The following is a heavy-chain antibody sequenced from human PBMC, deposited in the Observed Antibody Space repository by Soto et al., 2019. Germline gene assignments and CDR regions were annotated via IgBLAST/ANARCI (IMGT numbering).Heavy chain of an antibody. CDR1: GFTFKNYD. V-gene: IGHV3-23*01. CDR3: AKNRQFRSYYESAGHYDN. D-gene: IGHD3-10*01. Sequence: GGSLTLSCVASGFTFKNYDMRWIRQAPGKWLAEVSGISGSGGVTYYADSVKGRFTISRDNSKNTLYLQMNSLRAEDTAIYYCAKNRQFRSYYESAGHYDNWGQGTLVTVSS. J-gene: IGHJ4*02. CDR2: ISGSGGVT.